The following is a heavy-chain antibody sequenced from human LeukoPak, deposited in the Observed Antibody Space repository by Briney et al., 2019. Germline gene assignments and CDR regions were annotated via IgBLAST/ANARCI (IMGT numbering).Heavy chain of an antibody. J-gene: IGHJ3*02. Sequence: GGSLRLSCAASGFTFSSYSMNWVRQAPGKGPEWVSSISSSSSYIYYADSVKGRFTISRDNAKNSLYLQMNSLRAEDTAVYYCARDFFERITIFGVVKNHAFDIWGQGTMVTVSS. D-gene: IGHD3-3*01. CDR1: GFTFSSYS. V-gene: IGHV3-21*01. CDR3: ARDFFERITIFGVVKNHAFDI. CDR2: ISSSSSYI.